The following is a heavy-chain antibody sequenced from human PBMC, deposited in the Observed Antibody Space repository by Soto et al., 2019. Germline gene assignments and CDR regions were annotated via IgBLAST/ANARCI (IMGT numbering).Heavy chain of an antibody. CDR3: ATLIFGVVIAAESGYYGMDV. J-gene: IGHJ6*02. Sequence: SVKVSCKASGGTFSSYAISWVRQAPGQGLEWMGGIIPIFGTANYAQKFQGRVTITADESTSTAYMELSSLRSEDTAVYYCATLIFGVVIAAESGYYGMDVWGQGTTVTAP. CDR2: IIPIFGTA. D-gene: IGHD3-3*01. CDR1: GGTFSSYA. V-gene: IGHV1-69*13.